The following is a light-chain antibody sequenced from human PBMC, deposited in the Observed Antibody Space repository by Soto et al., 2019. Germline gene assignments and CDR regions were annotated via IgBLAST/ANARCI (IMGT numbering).Light chain of an antibody. Sequence: DIQMTQSPSSLSASVGDRVTITCRASQTISSYLNWYQQKPGKAPKRLIYVASSLQGGVPSRFSGSGSGTDFTLTIGSLQPDDFATYSCQQSYSTPITFGQGTRLEIK. CDR2: VAS. CDR1: QTISSY. V-gene: IGKV1-39*01. CDR3: QQSYSTPIT. J-gene: IGKJ5*01.